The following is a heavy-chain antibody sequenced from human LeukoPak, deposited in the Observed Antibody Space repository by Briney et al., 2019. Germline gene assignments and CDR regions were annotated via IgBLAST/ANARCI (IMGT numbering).Heavy chain of an antibody. V-gene: IGHV3-23*01. J-gene: IGHJ4*02. D-gene: IGHD4-17*01. CDR3: AKGRATVTTFYYFDY. Sequence: GGSLRLSCAASGFSFSSHWVHWVRQAPGKGLEWVSAISGSGGSTYYADSVKGRFTISRDNSKNTLYLQMNSLRAEDTAVYYCAKGRATVTTFYYFDYWGQGTLVTVSS. CDR1: GFSFSSHW. CDR2: ISGSGGST.